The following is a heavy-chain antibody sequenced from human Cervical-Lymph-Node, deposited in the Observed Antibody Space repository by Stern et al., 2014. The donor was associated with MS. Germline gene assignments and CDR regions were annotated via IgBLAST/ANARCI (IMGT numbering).Heavy chain of an antibody. Sequence: EMQLVESGGGLVQPGGSLRLSCAASGFTFSSYAMSWVRQAPGKGLEWVSAISGSGGSTYYADSVKGRFTISRDNSKNTLYLQMNSLRAEDTAVYYCAKGRYYDSSGYYYGPDYWGQGTLVTVSS. V-gene: IGHV3-23*04. CDR3: AKGRYYDSSGYYYGPDY. CDR2: ISGSGGST. D-gene: IGHD3-22*01. J-gene: IGHJ4*02. CDR1: GFTFSSYA.